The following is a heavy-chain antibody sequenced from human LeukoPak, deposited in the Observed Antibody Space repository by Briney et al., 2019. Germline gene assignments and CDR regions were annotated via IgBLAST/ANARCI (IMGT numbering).Heavy chain of an antibody. CDR2: ISNDGANN. Sequence: PGGSLRLSCAASGFTLSSYGIHWVRQAPGKGLEWVAVISNDGANNYYADSVKGRFTISRDNSRDNSKNTVYLQMNSLRAEDTAVYYCARDWDITMVRGVIDYWGQGTLVIVSS. V-gene: IGHV3-30-3*01. CDR1: GFTLSSYG. CDR3: ARDWDITMVRGVIDY. D-gene: IGHD3-10*01. J-gene: IGHJ4*02.